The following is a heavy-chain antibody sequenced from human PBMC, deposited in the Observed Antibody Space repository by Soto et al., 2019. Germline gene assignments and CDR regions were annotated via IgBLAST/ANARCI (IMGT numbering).Heavy chain of an antibody. V-gene: IGHV3-13*01. CDR3: EKDLLRLSPLYYYYGMDV. CDR1: GFTFSSYD. D-gene: IGHD4-17*01. J-gene: IGHJ6*02. Sequence: PGGSLRLSCAASGFTFSSYDMHWVRQATGKGLEWVSAIGTGGDTYYPGSVKGRFTISRENSKNTLYLQMNSLRAEDTAVYYCEKDLLRLSPLYYYYGMDVWGQGTTVTVSS. CDR2: IGTGGDT.